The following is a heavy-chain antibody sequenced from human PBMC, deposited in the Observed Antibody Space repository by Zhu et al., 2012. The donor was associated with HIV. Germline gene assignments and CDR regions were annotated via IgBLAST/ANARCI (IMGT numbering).Heavy chain of an antibody. CDR3: ASLNSRYSGTRGYFES. V-gene: IGHV4-39*07. CDR1: GDSISSFNYY. Sequence: QVQLQESGPGLVRPSETLSLTCTVSGDSISSFNYYWAWIRQPPGKGLEWIGNIYYSGTTYYNPSLKSRVTISVDTSKNQFSLKLSFVTAADTAVFYCASLNSRYSGTRGYFESWGQGTLGHRSPQ. D-gene: IGHD1-26*01. J-gene: IGHJ4*02. CDR2: IYYSGTT.